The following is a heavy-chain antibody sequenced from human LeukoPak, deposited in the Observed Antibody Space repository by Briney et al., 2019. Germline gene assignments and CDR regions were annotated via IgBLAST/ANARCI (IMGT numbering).Heavy chain of an antibody. D-gene: IGHD1-26*01. J-gene: IGHJ4*02. CDR1: GFTLSTYW. CDR2: INSDGSST. Sequence: GGSLRLSCAASGFTLSTYWMHWVRQAPGKGLVWVSRINSDGSSTSYADSVKGRFTISRDNAKNTLYLQMNSLRAEDTAVYYCARGPSGGRYYVGDYWDQGTLVTVSS. V-gene: IGHV3-74*01. CDR3: ARGPSGGRYYVGDY.